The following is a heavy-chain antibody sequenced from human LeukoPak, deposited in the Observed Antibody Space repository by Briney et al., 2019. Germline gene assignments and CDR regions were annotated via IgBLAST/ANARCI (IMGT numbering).Heavy chain of an antibody. J-gene: IGHJ6*03. CDR2: IYFDGET. V-gene: IGHV4-39*01. D-gene: IGHD6-6*01. CDR3: ARHRKSARNYLYYYMDV. CDR1: GDSIHSVYYY. Sequence: SETLSLTCTVSGDSIHSVYYYWGWVRQSPGKGLEWIGSIYFDGETSYSPSLKSRLIISIDTSKNQFSLNLTSVTAADTALYYCARHRKSARNYLYYYMDVWGKGTTVTVSS.